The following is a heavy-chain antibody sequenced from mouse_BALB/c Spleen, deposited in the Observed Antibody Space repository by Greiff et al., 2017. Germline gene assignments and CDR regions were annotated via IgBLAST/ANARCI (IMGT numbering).Heavy chain of an antibody. J-gene: IGHJ3*01. CDR1: GFTFSSFG. Sequence: EVMLVESGGGLVQPGGSRKLSCAASGFTFSSFGMHWVRQAPEKGLEWVAYISSGSSTIYYADTVKGRFTISRDNPKNTLFLQMTSLRSEDTAMYYCARGDGSRDAYWGQGTLVTVSA. CDR3: ARGDGSRDAY. CDR2: ISSGSSTI. D-gene: IGHD1-1*01. V-gene: IGHV5-17*02.